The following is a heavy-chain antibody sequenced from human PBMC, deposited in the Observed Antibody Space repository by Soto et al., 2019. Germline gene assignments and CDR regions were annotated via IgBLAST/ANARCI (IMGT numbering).Heavy chain of an antibody. CDR2: IWYDGSNK. Sequence: PGGSLRLSCAASGFTFSSYGMHWVRQAPGKGLEWVAVIWYDGSNKYYADSVKGRFTISRDNSKNTLYLQMNSLRAEDTAVYYCARGLSIDYDYHDIRGGVIVPGGVLGYWGQGTLVTVSS. CDR3: ARGLSIDYDYHDIRGGVIVPGGVLGY. D-gene: IGHD3-16*02. V-gene: IGHV3-33*01. J-gene: IGHJ4*02. CDR1: GFTFSSYG.